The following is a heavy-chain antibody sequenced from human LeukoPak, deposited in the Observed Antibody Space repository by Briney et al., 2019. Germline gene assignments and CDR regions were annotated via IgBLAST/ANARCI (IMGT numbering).Heavy chain of an antibody. Sequence: ASVKVSCKSSGYTFTGYYMHWVRQAPGQGLEWMGWINPNSGGTNYAQKFQGRVTMTRDTSISTAYMELSRLRSDDTAVYYWVRGPGPTDYWGQGTLVTVSS. CDR2: INPNSGGT. CDR1: GYTFTGYY. CDR3: VRGPGPTDY. J-gene: IGHJ4*02. V-gene: IGHV1-2*02.